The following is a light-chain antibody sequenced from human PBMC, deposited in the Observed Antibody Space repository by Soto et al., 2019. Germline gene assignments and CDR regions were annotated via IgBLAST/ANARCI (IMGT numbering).Light chain of an antibody. CDR1: QSVSGY. Sequence: EIVLTQSPATLSLSPGHRATLSCRASQSVSGYLAWYQQKPGQAPRLLIYDSSNRATGIPARFSGSGSGTDFTLTVTSLEPEDFAVYDCHRRSDWPSAFGGGTKVEI. V-gene: IGKV3-11*01. CDR3: HRRSDWPSA. J-gene: IGKJ4*01. CDR2: DSS.